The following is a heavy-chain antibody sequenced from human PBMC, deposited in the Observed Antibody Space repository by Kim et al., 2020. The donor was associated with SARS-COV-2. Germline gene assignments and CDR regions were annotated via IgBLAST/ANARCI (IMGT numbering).Heavy chain of an antibody. CDR3: ARDVLRGDGYWFLDL. V-gene: IGHV3-13*01. Sequence: PASVRGRFTISREDAKNSLYLHMNSLTVGDTAVYYCARDVLRGDGYWFLDLWGRGTLVTVSS. D-gene: IGHD2-8*01. J-gene: IGHJ2*01.